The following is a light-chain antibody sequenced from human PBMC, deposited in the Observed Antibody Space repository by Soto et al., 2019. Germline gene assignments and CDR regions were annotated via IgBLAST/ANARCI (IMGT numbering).Light chain of an antibody. V-gene: IGKV3-15*01. CDR2: RTS. CDR3: QQHNNWPLT. CDR1: QSVGSN. Sequence: EVVMTQSPATLSVSPGERPTLSCRASQSVGSNLAWYQQKPVQAPRVLMYRTSTRATGIPARFSGSGSGTEFTLAISSLQSEDFAVYYCQQHNNWPLTFGGGTKVEIK. J-gene: IGKJ4*01.